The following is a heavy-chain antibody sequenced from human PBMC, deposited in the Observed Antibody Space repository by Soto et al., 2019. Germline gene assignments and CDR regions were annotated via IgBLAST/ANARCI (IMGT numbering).Heavy chain of an antibody. J-gene: IGHJ6*02. CDR2: ISAYNGNT. Sequence: ASVKVSCKASGYTFTSYGISWVRQAPGQGLEWMGWISAYNGNTNYAQKLQGRVTMTTDTSTSTAYMELRSLRSDDTAVYYCARERAVVLQYGMDVWGQGTTVTVSS. V-gene: IGHV1-18*01. D-gene: IGHD3-22*01. CDR3: ARERAVVLQYGMDV. CDR1: GYTFTSYG.